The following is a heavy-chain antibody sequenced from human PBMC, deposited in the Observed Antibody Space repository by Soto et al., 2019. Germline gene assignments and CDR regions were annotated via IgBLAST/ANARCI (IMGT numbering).Heavy chain of an antibody. CDR1: GGSFSVYY. CDR2: INPSGST. CDR3: ARRLGDGSGRTSWFDP. D-gene: IGHD6-25*01. Sequence: SETLSLTCAVYGGSFSVYYWSWIRHPPGKGLEWNGEINPSGSTKYNPSLKSQATIPVDTPKNQGSLKLSSVTGADTAVYYCARRLGDGSGRTSWFDPWGQGTLVTVSS. V-gene: IGHV4-34*01. J-gene: IGHJ5*02.